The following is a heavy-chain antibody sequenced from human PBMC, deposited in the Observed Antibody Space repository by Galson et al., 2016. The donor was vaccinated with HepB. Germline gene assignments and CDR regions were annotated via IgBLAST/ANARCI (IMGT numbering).Heavy chain of an antibody. D-gene: IGHD2-8*01. CDR2: ICHSGTP. CDR3: ARGRNGGIDP. V-gene: IGHV4-61*08. Sequence: SETLSLTCTVSGGSVRSPGYCWTWIRQPPGKGLEWIGFICHSGTPYYKPSLQSRVTISIDTSKNQFSLKVTSVTAAATAIYYCARGRNGGIDPWGQGILVPVSS. J-gene: IGHJ5*02. CDR1: GGSVRSPGYC.